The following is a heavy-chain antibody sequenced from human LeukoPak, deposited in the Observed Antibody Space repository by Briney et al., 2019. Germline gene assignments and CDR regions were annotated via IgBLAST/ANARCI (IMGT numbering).Heavy chain of an antibody. CDR3: ARDIGSRWYAVRFDP. CDR1: GGSFSGYY. Sequence: SETLSLTCAVYGGSFSGYYWSWIRQPAGKGLEWIGRVYTSGSTNYNPSLKSRVTMSVDTSKNQFSLKLSSVTAADTAVYYCARDIGSRWYAVRFDPWGQGTLVTVSS. CDR2: VYTSGST. J-gene: IGHJ5*02. V-gene: IGHV4-4*07. D-gene: IGHD6-13*01.